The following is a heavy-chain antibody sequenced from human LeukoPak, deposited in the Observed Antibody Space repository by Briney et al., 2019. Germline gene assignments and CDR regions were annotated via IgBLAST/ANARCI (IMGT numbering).Heavy chain of an antibody. J-gene: IGHJ4*02. CDR2: IHSRGST. Sequence: SETLSLPCSLWIHSIYILYWLRTRQPAGKGLEWIWRIHSRGSTNHNPSLKSRVTLSLDTHKNQFYLKLTSRAAAGAAVYYCRYRCFDGPRYLVYRGRGTLVTVSS. CDR1: IHSIYILY. V-gene: IGHV4-4*07. D-gene: IGHD5-12*01. CDR3: RYRCFDGPRYLVY.